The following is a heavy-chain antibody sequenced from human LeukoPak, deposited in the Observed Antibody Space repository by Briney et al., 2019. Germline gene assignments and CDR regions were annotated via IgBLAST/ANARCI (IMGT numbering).Heavy chain of an antibody. CDR2: INWIGGST. D-gene: IGHD3-10*01. J-gene: IGHJ4*02. CDR3: AKDRGIISDY. Sequence: PGRSLRLSCAASGFTFDDYGMSWVRQAPGKGLEWVSGINWIGGSTYYADSVKGRFTFSRDNSKNTLYLQMNSLRAEDTAVYYCAKDRGIISDYWGQGTLVTVSS. V-gene: IGHV3-23*01. CDR1: GFTFDDYG.